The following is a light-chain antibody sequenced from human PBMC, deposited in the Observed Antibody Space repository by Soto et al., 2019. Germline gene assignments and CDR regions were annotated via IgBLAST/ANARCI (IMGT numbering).Light chain of an antibody. J-gene: IGKJ1*01. Sequence: EFVLTQSPGTLSLSPGERATLSCRASQTVRNNYLAWYQQKPGQAPRLLIYDASSRATGIPDRFSGGGSGTDSTLTISRLEPEDFAVYYCQQYGSSPWTFGQGTKVDI. V-gene: IGKV3-20*01. CDR2: DAS. CDR1: QTVRNNY. CDR3: QQYGSSPWT.